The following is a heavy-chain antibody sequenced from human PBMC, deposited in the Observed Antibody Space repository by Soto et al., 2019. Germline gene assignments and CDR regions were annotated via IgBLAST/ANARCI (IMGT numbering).Heavy chain of an antibody. CDR2: IRGDGGTT. Sequence: GGSLRLSCAVSGFTFSSHCMSWVRQAPGKGLEWVSAIRGDGGTTNYANSVKGRFTISRDNSKNTLYLQMNSLRAEDTAIYYCAKNRDLGLSAYDMWGQGTMVTVSS. V-gene: IGHV3-23*01. J-gene: IGHJ3*02. CDR3: AKNRDLGLSAYDM. CDR1: GFTFSSHC.